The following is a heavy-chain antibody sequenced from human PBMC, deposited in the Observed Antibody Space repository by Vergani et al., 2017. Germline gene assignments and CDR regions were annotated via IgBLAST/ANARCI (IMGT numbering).Heavy chain of an antibody. V-gene: IGHV3-9*01. Sequence: EVQLVESGGGWVQPGMSLRPPCVGLGFNFHDFAFHWVRQAPGKGLGWVSGILSNSGRIGYAYSVKGRFTISRDDDKNSLYLQMNSLRIEDTAVYYCTKDQAGDLDYGGQGTLVTVSS. CDR3: TKDQAGDLDY. D-gene: IGHD3-10*01. CDR2: ILSNSGRI. CDR1: GFNFHDFA. J-gene: IGHJ4*02.